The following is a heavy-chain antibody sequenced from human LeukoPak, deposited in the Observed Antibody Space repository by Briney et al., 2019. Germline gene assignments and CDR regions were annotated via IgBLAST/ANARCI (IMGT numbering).Heavy chain of an antibody. CDR2: ISSSSSYI. V-gene: IGHV3-21*01. D-gene: IGHD3-9*01. CDR1: GFTFSSYS. CDR3: ARDPDLTGYPILDAFDI. Sequence: GGSLRLSCAASGFTFSSYSMNWVRQAPGKGLEWVSSISSSSSYIYYADSVKGRFTISRDNAKNSLYLQMNSLRAEDTAVYYCARDPDLTGYPILDAFDIWGQGTMVTVSS. J-gene: IGHJ3*02.